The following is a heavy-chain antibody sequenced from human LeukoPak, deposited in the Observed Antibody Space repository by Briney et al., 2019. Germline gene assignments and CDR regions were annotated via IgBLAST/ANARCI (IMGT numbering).Heavy chain of an antibody. Sequence: GGSLRLSCAASGFTFSSYGMHWVRQAPGKGLEWVSAISGSGGSTYYADSVKGRFTISRDNSKNTLYLQMNSLRAEDTAVYFCARGYCTSTSCPWSFDYWGQGTLVSVSS. D-gene: IGHD2-2*01. CDR2: ISGSGGST. V-gene: IGHV3-23*01. CDR1: GFTFSSYG. CDR3: ARGYCTSTSCPWSFDY. J-gene: IGHJ4*02.